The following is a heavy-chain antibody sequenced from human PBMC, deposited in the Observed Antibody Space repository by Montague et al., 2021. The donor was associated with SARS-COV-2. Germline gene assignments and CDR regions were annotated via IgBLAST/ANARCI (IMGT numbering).Heavy chain of an antibody. J-gene: IGHJ2*01. CDR3: ARNKGASAVAYFWYFDL. Sequence: PRLSCAASGFTFGTYAMTWVRQLPGKGLEWVSSMPGSASSSYYGDSMKGRFTISRDNSKNTLYLQMNNLRGEDTALYFCARNKGASAVAYFWYFDLWGQGTPVTVSS. CDR2: MPGSASSS. D-gene: IGHD4-23*01. V-gene: IGHV3-23*05. CDR1: GFTFGTYA.